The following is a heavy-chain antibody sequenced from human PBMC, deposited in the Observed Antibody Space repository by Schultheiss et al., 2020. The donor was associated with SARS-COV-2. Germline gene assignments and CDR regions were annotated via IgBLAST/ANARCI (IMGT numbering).Heavy chain of an antibody. CDR2: IWYDGSNK. CDR1: GFTFSSYG. Sequence: GESLKISCAASGFTFSSYGMHWVRQAPGKGLEWVAVIWYDGSNKYYADAVKGRFTISRDNSKNTLYLQMNSLRAEDTAVYYCASAKGEENWFDPWGQGTLVTVSS. J-gene: IGHJ5*02. V-gene: IGHV3-33*01. CDR3: ASAKGEENWFDP. D-gene: IGHD1-26*01.